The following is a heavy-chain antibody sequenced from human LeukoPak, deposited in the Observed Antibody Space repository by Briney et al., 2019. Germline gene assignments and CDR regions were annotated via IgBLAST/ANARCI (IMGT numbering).Heavy chain of an antibody. CDR1: GYSFTSYW. CDR2: IYPGDSDT. V-gene: IGHV5-51*01. Sequence: GESLKISCKGSGYSFTSYWIGWVRQMPGKGLERMGIIYPGDSDTRYSPSFQGQVTISADKSISTAYLQWSSLKASDTAMYYCARRVYYGSGVKYYFDYWGQGTLVTVSS. J-gene: IGHJ4*02. D-gene: IGHD3-10*01. CDR3: ARRVYYGSGVKYYFDY.